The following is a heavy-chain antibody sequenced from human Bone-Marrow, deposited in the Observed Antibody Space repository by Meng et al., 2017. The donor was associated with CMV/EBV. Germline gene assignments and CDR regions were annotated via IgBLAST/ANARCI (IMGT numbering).Heavy chain of an antibody. CDR3: ARAEIRDTYYDFWSGYPPDY. J-gene: IGHJ4*02. CDR1: GFFFGTSG. CDR2: ISGDGRAT. Sequence: GESLKISCVASGFFFGTSGLGWVRQAPGKGLEWVAVISGDGRATFYVDSVKGRFTISRDNSKNTLYLQMNSLRAEDTAVYYCARAEIRDTYYDFWSGYPPDYWGQGTLVTVSS. V-gene: IGHV3-23*01. D-gene: IGHD3-3*01.